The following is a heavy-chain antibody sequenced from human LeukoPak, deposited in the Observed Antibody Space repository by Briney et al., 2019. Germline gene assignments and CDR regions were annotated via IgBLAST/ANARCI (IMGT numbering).Heavy chain of an antibody. CDR3: ARAPRIVGATPSFDY. CDR2: IKQDGSEK. J-gene: IGHJ4*02. D-gene: IGHD1-26*01. CDR1: GFTFSSYW. V-gene: IGHV3-7*01. Sequence: GGSLRLSCAASGFTFSSYWMSWVRQAPGKGLEWVANIKQDGSEKYYVDSVKGRFTISRDNAKNPLYLQMNSLRAEDTAVYYCARAPRIVGATPSFDYWGQGTLVTVSS.